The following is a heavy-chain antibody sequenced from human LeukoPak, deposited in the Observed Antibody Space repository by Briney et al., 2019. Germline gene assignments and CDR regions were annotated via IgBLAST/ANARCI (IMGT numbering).Heavy chain of an antibody. CDR1: GFTCSRDW. Sequence: GGSLRLSCAASGFTCSRDWMRWVRQAPGKGRGGGANIKEDGREKYYVDSVKGRFTISRDNAKNSLYLQMNSLRAEDTAVYYCAGESNYDYVWASYRRDYWGQGTLVTVSS. J-gene: IGHJ4*02. D-gene: IGHD3-16*02. CDR3: AGESNYDYVWASYRRDY. V-gene: IGHV3-7*01. CDR2: IKEDGREK.